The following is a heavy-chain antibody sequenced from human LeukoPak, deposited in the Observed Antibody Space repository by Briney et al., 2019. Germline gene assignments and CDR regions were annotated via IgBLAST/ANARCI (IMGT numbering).Heavy chain of an antibody. J-gene: IGHJ5*02. V-gene: IGHV6-1*01. Sequence: SQTLSLTCAISGDSVSSNIATWNWVRQSPSRGLEWLGRTYYRSKWYNDYAVSMKGRMTINPDTSKNQFSLQLNSVTPEDTGVYYCAAAGGSYRWLDPWGQGTLVTVSS. CDR3: AAAGGSYRWLDP. CDR2: TYYRSKWYN. CDR1: GDSVSSNIAT. D-gene: IGHD1-26*01.